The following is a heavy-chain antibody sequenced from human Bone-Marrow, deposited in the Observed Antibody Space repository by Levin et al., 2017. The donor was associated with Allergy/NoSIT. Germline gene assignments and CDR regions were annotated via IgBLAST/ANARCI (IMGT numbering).Heavy chain of an antibody. CDR2: INDSGMS. D-gene: IGHD3-3*01. Sequence: SQTLSLTCAAYGGSFSGSYWSWXRXXXXXGLEWIGEINDSGMSNYNPSLKSRVTISVDKSKKQFSLKLNSVTASDTAVYYCARGGRYDVMSGYYIGAFDVWDQGTKVTVSS. J-gene: IGHJ3*01. CDR1: GGSFSGSY. CDR3: ARGGRYDVMSGYYIGAFDV. V-gene: IGHV4-34*01.